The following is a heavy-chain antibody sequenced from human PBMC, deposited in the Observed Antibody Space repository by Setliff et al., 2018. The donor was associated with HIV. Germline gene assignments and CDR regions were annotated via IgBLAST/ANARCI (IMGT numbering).Heavy chain of an antibody. Sequence: GGSLRLSCAASGFTFTNYWMHWFRQAPGMGLVWVSRINSAGTNIAYADSVKGRFTISRDNAKNTLYLQMNTLRAEDTAVYYCARDAPLYSNYVGYFDYWGQGTLVTVSS. CDR2: INSAGTNI. V-gene: IGHV3-74*01. D-gene: IGHD4-4*01. J-gene: IGHJ4*02. CDR3: ARDAPLYSNYVGYFDY. CDR1: GFTFTNYW.